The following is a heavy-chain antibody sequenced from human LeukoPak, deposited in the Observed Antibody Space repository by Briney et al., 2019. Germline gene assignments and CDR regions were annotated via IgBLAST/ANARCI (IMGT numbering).Heavy chain of an antibody. Sequence: SETLSLTCTVSGGSISSYYWSWIRQPPGKGLEWIGYIYYSGSTNYNPSLKSRVTISVDTSKNQFSLKLSSVTAADTAVYYCARAYYDFWSAGNYFDYWGQGTLVTVSS. CDR3: ARAYYDFWSAGNYFDY. CDR1: GGSISSYY. V-gene: IGHV4-59*01. CDR2: IYYSGST. J-gene: IGHJ4*02. D-gene: IGHD3-3*01.